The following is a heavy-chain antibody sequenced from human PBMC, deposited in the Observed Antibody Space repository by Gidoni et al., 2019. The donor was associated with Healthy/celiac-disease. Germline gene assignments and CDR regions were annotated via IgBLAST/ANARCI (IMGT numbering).Heavy chain of an antibody. D-gene: IGHD3-22*01. Sequence: EVQLLESGGGLVQPGGSLRLSCAASGFTFSSYAMSWVRQAPGKGLEWVAAISGSGGSTYYADSVKGRFTISRDNSKNTLYLQMNSLRAEDTAVYYCATPGALGYYDSSGYYFDYWGQGTLVTVSS. J-gene: IGHJ4*02. CDR1: GFTFSSYA. CDR2: ISGSGGST. CDR3: ATPGALGYYDSSGYYFDY. V-gene: IGHV3-23*01.